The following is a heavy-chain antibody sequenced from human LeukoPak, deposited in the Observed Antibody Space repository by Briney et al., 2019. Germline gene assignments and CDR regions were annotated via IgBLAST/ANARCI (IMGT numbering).Heavy chain of an antibody. Sequence: PGGSLRLSCAASGFTFDDYGIHWVRQAPGKGLEWVSGISWNSNNIAYANSVKGRFTISRDNAKNSLYLQMNSLRAEDTALYYCAKAWDITMVRGIDSWGQGTLVTVSS. CDR1: GFTFDDYG. CDR2: ISWNSNNI. J-gene: IGHJ4*02. CDR3: AKAWDITMVRGIDS. D-gene: IGHD3-10*01. V-gene: IGHV3-9*01.